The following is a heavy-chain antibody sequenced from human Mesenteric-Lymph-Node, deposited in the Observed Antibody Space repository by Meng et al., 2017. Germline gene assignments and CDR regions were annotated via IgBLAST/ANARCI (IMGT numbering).Heavy chain of an antibody. CDR1: GGSISTYY. Sequence: SETLSLTCTVSGGSISTYYWSWIRQPPGKALEWIGYIYNSGSTNYNPSLKSRVTISVDTSKNQFSLRLSSVTAADTTVYYCARDPIPYGDYARNWSFDLWGRGTLVTVSS. D-gene: IGHD4-17*01. CDR2: IYNSGST. V-gene: IGHV4-59*01. CDR3: ARDPIPYGDYARNWSFDL. J-gene: IGHJ2*01.